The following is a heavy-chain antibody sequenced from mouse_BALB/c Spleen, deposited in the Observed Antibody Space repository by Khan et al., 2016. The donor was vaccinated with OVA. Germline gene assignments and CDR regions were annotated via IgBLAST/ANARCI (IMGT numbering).Heavy chain of an antibody. CDR3: TRHGYVAWFTY. Sequence: VQLQQSGPELMKPGASVKISCKASGYTFTSYYIHWVMESPGKSLEWIGYIDPCSGDTTYNQKFKGKATLTVDKSSSTAYILLSNLTSEDSAVYYCTRHGYVAWFTYWGQGTLVTVSA. J-gene: IGHJ3*01. CDR1: GYTFTSYY. CDR2: IDPCSGDT. V-gene: IGHV1-42*01. D-gene: IGHD2-2*01.